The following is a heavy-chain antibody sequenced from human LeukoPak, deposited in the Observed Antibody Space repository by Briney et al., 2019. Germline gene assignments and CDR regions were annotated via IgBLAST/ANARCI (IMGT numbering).Heavy chain of an antibody. Sequence: SETLSLTCTVSGGSISSGSYYWSWIRQPAGKGLEWIGRIYTSGSTNYNPSLKSRVTVSLDTSKNQFSLKLSSVTAADTAVYYCARDIIGGNYAWGQGTMVTVSS. V-gene: IGHV4-61*02. CDR2: IYTSGST. D-gene: IGHD1-26*01. CDR1: GGSISSGSYY. J-gene: IGHJ3*01. CDR3: ARDIIGGNYA.